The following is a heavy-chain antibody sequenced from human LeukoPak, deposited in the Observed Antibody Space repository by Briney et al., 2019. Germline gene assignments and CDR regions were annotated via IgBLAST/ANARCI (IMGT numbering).Heavy chain of an antibody. Sequence: GGSLRLSCAASGFTLSSYWMHWVRQVPGKGLVWVSRIKDDDSDTDYADSVKGRFTISRDNAKNTLFLQMNSLRVEDTAVYYCPPIRPVYWGEGTLVTVSS. CDR2: IKDDDSDT. J-gene: IGHJ4*02. CDR1: GFTLSSYW. V-gene: IGHV3-74*01. D-gene: IGHD3-3*01. CDR3: PPIRPVY.